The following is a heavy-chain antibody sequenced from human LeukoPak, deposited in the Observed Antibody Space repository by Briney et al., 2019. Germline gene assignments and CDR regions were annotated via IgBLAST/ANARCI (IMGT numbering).Heavy chain of an antibody. V-gene: IGHV4-59*01. Sequence: SETLSLTCTVSGGSIDSNSWTWIRQPPGKGLEWIGYIYYSGSTNYNPSLKSRVTISVDTSKNQFSLKLSSVTAADTAVYYCASRSSIWSGYQDTLYYFDSWGQGTLVTVSS. CDR2: IYYSGST. CDR3: ASRSSIWSGYQDTLYYFDS. D-gene: IGHD3-3*01. J-gene: IGHJ4*02. CDR1: GGSIDSNS.